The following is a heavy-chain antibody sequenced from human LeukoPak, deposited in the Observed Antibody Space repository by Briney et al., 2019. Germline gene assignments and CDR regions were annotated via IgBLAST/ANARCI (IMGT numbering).Heavy chain of an antibody. Sequence: PGGSLRLSCGASGFTFSSYGMHWVRQAPGKGLEWVAFIRYDGSNRYYADSVKGRFTISRDNSKNTLYLQMNSLRAEDTAVYYCAKGPKRYNILTGYFVIETAFDIWGQGTMVTVSS. CDR2: IRYDGSNR. J-gene: IGHJ3*02. D-gene: IGHD3-9*01. CDR1: GFTFSSYG. CDR3: AKGPKRYNILTGYFVIETAFDI. V-gene: IGHV3-30*02.